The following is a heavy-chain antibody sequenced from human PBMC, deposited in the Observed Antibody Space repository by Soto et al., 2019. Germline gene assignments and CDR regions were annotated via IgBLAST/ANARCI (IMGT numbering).Heavy chain of an antibody. V-gene: IGHV1-18*01. CDR2: ISTYDDKT. J-gene: IGHJ5*02. CDR1: GYSFRTHG. Sequence: QVQLVQSGAEVKTPGASVKVSCRASGYSFRTHGISWVRQAPGQGLEWMGWISTYDDKTNFPQKLHGRSTMTTDTSTSTAYMELRSLRSDDTAMYFCSRDLGYCNSSGCFRNWFDLWSQGTLVTVSS. D-gene: IGHD2-15*01. CDR3: SRDLGYCNSSGCFRNWFDL.